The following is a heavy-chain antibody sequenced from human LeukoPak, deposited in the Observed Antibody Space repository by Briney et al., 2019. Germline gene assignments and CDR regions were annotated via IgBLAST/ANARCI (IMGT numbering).Heavy chain of an antibody. CDR3: ARDVVYGMDV. CDR2: ITRSSSDI. J-gene: IGHJ6*02. Sequence: GGSLRLSCAASGFIFSDYSMNWVRQAPGKGLEWVASITRSSSDINYVDSVKGRSTISRDNAKNSLYLQMNSLRAEETAVYYCARDVVYGMDVWGQGTTVTVSS. V-gene: IGHV3-21*01. CDR1: GFIFSDYS. D-gene: IGHD2-8*02.